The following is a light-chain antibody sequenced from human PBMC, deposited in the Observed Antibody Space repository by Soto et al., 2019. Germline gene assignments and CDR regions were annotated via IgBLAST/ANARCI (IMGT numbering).Light chain of an antibody. CDR1: QSVSSY. CDR2: DAS. V-gene: IGKV3-11*01. Sequence: EIVLTQSPATLSLSPGERATLSCRASQSVSSYLAWYQLKPGQAPRLLIYDASNRATGIPARFSGSGSGTDFTLTISSLEPEDFAVYYCQQRFIWLTFGGGTKVEIK. CDR3: QQRFIWLT. J-gene: IGKJ4*01.